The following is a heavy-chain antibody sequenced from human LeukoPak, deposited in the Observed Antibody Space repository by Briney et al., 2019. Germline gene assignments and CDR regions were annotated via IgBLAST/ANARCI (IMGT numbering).Heavy chain of an antibody. D-gene: IGHD7-27*01. CDR1: GFTFSDYY. V-gene: IGHV3-11*01. CDR2: IGLSDSTI. CDR3: ARLKLGYWYFDL. J-gene: IGHJ2*01. Sequence: PGGSLRLSCVASGFTFSDYYMSWIRQVPGKGLEWVSYIGLSDSTIYYADSLKGRFAISRDNAKNSLYLHMHSLRAEDTAAYYCARLKLGYWYFDLWGRGTLVTVST.